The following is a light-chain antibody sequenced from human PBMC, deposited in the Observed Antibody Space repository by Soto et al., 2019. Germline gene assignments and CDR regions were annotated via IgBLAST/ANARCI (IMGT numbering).Light chain of an antibody. CDR1: QSISSW. J-gene: IGKJ4*01. Sequence: DIQMTQSPSTLSASVGDRVTITCRASQSISSWLAWYQQKPGKAPKLLIYKASTLEGGVPSRFSGSGSGTEFTLTISSLKPDDFATYYCQQYNSYPLTFGGGTRVEIK. V-gene: IGKV1-5*03. CDR3: QQYNSYPLT. CDR2: KAS.